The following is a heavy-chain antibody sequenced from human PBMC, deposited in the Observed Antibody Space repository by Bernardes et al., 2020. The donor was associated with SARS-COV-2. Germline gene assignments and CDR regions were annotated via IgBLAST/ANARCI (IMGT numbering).Heavy chain of an antibody. D-gene: IGHD4-17*01. CDR1: GGSITSRNYY. Sequence: SETLSLTCTVSGGSITSRNYYWGWIRQPPGKGLEWLGSFYYSGSTYYNPSLRSRVTISVDTSKNQFSLKVTSVTAADTAVYYCARRRRDYGNYLHDDWGQGILVTVSS. J-gene: IGHJ4*02. V-gene: IGHV4-39*01. CDR2: FYYSGST. CDR3: ARRRRDYGNYLHDD.